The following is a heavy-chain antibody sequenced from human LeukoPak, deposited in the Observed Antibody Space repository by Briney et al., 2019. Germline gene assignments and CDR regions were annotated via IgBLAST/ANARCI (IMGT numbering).Heavy chain of an antibody. CDR1: GFIVSNNY. CDR3: AILSGSGSYSYFDY. D-gene: IGHD3-10*01. Sequence: GGSLRLSCAASGFIVSNNYMSWVRQAPGKGLEWISFIYSGGSTYYADSVKGRFTISRHDSKNTQYLQMNILRAEDTAVYYCAILSGSGSYSYFDYWGQGTLVTVSS. J-gene: IGHJ4*02. V-gene: IGHV3-53*04. CDR2: IYSGGST.